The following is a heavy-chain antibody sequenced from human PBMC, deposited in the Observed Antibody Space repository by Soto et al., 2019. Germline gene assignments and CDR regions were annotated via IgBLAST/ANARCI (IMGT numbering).Heavy chain of an antibody. CDR1: GGSFSGYY. D-gene: IGHD3-3*01. J-gene: IGHJ4*02. CDR3: ARRGITIFGVVIRKANYFDY. V-gene: IGHV4-34*01. CDR2: INHSGST. Sequence: SETLSLTCAVYGGSFSGYYWSWIRQPPGKGLEWIGEINHSGSTNYNPSLKSRVTISVDTSKNQFSLKLSSVTAADTAVYYCARRGITIFGVVIRKANYFDYWGQGTLVTVSS.